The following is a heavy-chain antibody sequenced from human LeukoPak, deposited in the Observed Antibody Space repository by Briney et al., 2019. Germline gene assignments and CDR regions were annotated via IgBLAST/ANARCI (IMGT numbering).Heavy chain of an antibody. CDR1: GFTFSPYW. V-gene: IGHV3-7*03. D-gene: IGHD6-19*01. CDR2: IKQDGSEK. Sequence: GGSLRLSCAASGFTFSPYWMSWVRQAPGKGLEWVANIKQDGSEKYYADSVRGRFTISRDNAKNSLYLQMDSLRVEDTAFYYCAKDNRRHYTSGPNPDSLHWGQGALVTVSS. J-gene: IGHJ4*02. CDR3: AKDNRRHYTSGPNPDSLH.